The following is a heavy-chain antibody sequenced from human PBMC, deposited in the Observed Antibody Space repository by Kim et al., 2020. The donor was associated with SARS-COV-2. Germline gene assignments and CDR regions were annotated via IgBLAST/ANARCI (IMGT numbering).Heavy chain of an antibody. CDR3: AKEKVGATFYVDY. V-gene: IGHV3-23*01. J-gene: IGHJ4*02. Sequence: YADSAKGPFTSSRDNTKNTLYLQMSSLRAEETALYYCAKEKVGATFYVDYWGQGTLVTVSS. D-gene: IGHD1-26*01.